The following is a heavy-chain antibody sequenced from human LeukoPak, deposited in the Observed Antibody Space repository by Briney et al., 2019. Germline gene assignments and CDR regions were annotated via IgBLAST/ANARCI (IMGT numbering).Heavy chain of an antibody. J-gene: IGHJ5*02. CDR1: GGSISSYY. D-gene: IGHD2-15*01. V-gene: IGHV4-4*07. Sequence: SETLSLTCTVSGGSISSYYWSWIRQPAGKGLEWTGRIYASGSTNYNPSLKSRVTMSVDTSKNQLSLKLSSVTAADTAVYYCARSASRYCSGGSCYSNWFDPWGQGTLVTVSS. CDR2: IYASGST. CDR3: ARSASRYCSGGSCYSNWFDP.